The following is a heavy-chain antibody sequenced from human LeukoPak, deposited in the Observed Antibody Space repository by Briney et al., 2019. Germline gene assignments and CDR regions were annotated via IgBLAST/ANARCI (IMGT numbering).Heavy chain of an antibody. V-gene: IGHV3-30-3*01. Sequence: GGSLRLSCAASGFTFSSYAMHWVRQAPGKGLEWVAVISYDGSNKYYADSVKGRFTISRDNSKNTLYLQMNSLRAEDTAVYYCASDLGNGYDSPVSFDYWGQGTLVTVSS. J-gene: IGHJ4*02. CDR3: ASDLGNGYDSPVSFDY. CDR2: ISYDGSNK. CDR1: GFTFSSYA. D-gene: IGHD5-12*01.